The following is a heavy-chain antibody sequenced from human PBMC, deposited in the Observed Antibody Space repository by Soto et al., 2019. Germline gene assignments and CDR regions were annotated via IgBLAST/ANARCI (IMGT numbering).Heavy chain of an antibody. J-gene: IGHJ5*02. V-gene: IGHV4-39*01. D-gene: IGHD6-6*01. Sequence: PXETLSLSCIVSGGSISSSRYDWGWIRQPPGKGLEWIGSIYYSGITYYNPSLKSRVTISVDTSKNQFSLKLSSVTAADTAVFYCERHRARNWFDPWGQGTLVTVSS. CDR1: GGSISSSRYD. CDR2: IYYSGIT. CDR3: ERHRARNWFDP.